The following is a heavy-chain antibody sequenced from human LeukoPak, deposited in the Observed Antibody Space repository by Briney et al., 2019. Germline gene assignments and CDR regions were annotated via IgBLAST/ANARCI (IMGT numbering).Heavy chain of an antibody. V-gene: IGHV3-7*01. J-gene: IGHJ4*02. CDR1: GFTFSSYW. Sequence: GGSLRLSCAASGFTFSSYWMSWVRQAPGKGLEWVANIKQDGSEKYYVDSVKGRFTISRDNAKNSLYLQMNSLRAEGTAVYYCARARIFGVVPYFDYWGQGTLVTVSS. D-gene: IGHD3-3*01. CDR3: ARARIFGVVPYFDY. CDR2: IKQDGSEK.